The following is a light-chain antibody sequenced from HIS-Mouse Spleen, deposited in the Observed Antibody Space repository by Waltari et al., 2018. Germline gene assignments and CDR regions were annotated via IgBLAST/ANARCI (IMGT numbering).Light chain of an antibody. CDR3: QSYDSSLSGYV. Sequence: QSVLTQPPSVSGAPGQSVTTSCTGSSSNIGAGYDLHWYQQLPGTAPKPLIYGNSNRPSGVPDRFSGSKSDTSASLAITGLQAEDEADYYCQSYDSSLSGYVFGTGTKVTVL. J-gene: IGLJ1*01. CDR1: SSNIGAGYD. CDR2: GNS. V-gene: IGLV1-40*01.